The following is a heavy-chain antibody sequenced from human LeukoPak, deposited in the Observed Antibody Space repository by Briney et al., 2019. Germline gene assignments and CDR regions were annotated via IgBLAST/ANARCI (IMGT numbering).Heavy chain of an antibody. CDR2: INPSGGST. D-gene: IGHD4-11*01. V-gene: IGHV1-46*01. J-gene: IGHJ4*02. CDR3: ARDPAQMTTVTTYFDY. Sequence: GASVKVSCKASGNTFTMYYMHWVRHAPGQGLEWMGIINPSGGSTSYAQKFQGRVTMTRDPSTSTVYMELSSLRSEDTAVYYCARDPAQMTTVTTYFDYWGQGTLVTVSS. CDR1: GNTFTMYY.